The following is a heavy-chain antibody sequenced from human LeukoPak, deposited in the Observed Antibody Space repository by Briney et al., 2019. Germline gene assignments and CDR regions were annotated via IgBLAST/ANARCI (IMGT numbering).Heavy chain of an antibody. D-gene: IGHD2-21*01. V-gene: IGHV3-48*03. J-gene: IGHJ3*02. CDR1: GFTFSSYE. Sequence: GGSLRLSCAASGFTFSSYEMNWVRQAPGKGLEWVSYISSSGSTIYYADSVKGRFTISRDNAKNSLYLQMNSLRAEDTAVYYCAKSYCGGDCYDAFDIWGQGTMVTVSS. CDR3: AKSYCGGDCYDAFDI. CDR2: ISSSGSTI.